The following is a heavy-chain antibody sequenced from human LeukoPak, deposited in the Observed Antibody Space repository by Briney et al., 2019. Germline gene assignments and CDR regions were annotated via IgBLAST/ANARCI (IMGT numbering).Heavy chain of an antibody. Sequence: SETLSLTCAVSGYSISSGYYWGWIRQPPGKGLEWIGRIYTSGSTNYNPSLKSRVTMSVDTSKNQFSLKLSSVTAADTAVYYCARYCSSTSCYFSFDYWGQGTLVTVSS. CDR1: GYSISSGYY. J-gene: IGHJ4*02. CDR3: ARYCSSTSCYFSFDY. CDR2: IYTSGST. V-gene: IGHV4-38-2*01. D-gene: IGHD2-2*01.